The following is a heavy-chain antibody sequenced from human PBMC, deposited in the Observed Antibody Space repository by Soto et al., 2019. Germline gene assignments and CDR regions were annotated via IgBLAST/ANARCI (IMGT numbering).Heavy chain of an antibody. CDR3: VSMRYDSSSVSVADYGMDV. J-gene: IGHJ6*02. CDR2: IYYSGST. CDR1: GGSISSGGYY. D-gene: IGHD6-6*01. Sequence: SETLSLTCTVSGGSISSGGYYWTWIRQHPGKGLEWIGYIYYSGSTYYNPSLKSRITISPDTSKNQFSLQLNSVTPEDTAVYYCVSMRYDSSSVSVADYGMDVWGQGTPVTVSS. V-gene: IGHV4-31*08.